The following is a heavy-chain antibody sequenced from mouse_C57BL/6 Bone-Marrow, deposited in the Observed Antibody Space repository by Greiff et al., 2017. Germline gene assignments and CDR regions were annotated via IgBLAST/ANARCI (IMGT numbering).Heavy chain of an antibody. CDR3: ASGHYYGSGYFDV. V-gene: IGHV8-8*01. CDR2: IWWDDDK. D-gene: IGHD1-1*01. CDR1: GFSLSTVGMG. Sequence: QVTLKECGPGILQPSQTLSLTCSFSGFSLSTVGMGVGWIRQPSGKGLEWLAHIWWDDDKYYNPALKSRLTISKDTSKNQVFLKIANVDTADTATYYCASGHYYGSGYFDVWGTGTTVTVSS. J-gene: IGHJ1*03.